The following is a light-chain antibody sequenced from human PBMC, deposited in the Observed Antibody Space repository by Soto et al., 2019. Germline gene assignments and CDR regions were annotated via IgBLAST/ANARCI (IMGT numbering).Light chain of an antibody. J-gene: IGLJ2*01. CDR1: SSDFGGHNL. CDR2: AVT. Sequence: QSVLTQPASVSGSPGQSVSISCTTSSSDFGGHNLVSWYQHHPGRAPNLLIYAVTNRPSGVPDRFSGSKSGSTASLIISGLRSEDEADYYCSAYTSTNTVIFGGGTKVTVL. V-gene: IGLV2-14*03. CDR3: SAYTSTNTVI.